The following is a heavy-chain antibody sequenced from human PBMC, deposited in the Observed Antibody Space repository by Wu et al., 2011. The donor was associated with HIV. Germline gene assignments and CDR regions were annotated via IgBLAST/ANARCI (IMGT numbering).Heavy chain of an antibody. J-gene: IGHJ4*02. D-gene: IGHD3-3*01. CDR2: INPNSGGT. V-gene: IGHV1-2*02. CDR3: ARVEARDFWSGYYDY. Sequence: QVQLVQSGAEVKKPGASVKVSCKASGYTFTGYYMHWVRQAPGQGLEWMGWINPNSGGTNYAQKFQGRVTMTRDTSISTAYMELSSLRSDDTAVYYXARVEARDFWSGYYDYWGQGTPVTVSS. CDR1: GYTFTGYY.